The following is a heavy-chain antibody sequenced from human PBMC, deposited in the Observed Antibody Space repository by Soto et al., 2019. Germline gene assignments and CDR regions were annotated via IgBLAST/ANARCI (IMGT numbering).Heavy chain of an antibody. J-gene: IGHJ6*02. CDR3: ARDHDSSSSLGTYYGMDV. V-gene: IGHV3-33*01. CDR2: IWYDGSNK. D-gene: IGHD6-6*01. CDR1: GFTFCSYG. Sequence: QVQLVESGGGVVQPGRSLRLSCAASGFTFCSYGMHWVRQAPGKGLEWVAVIWYDGSNKYYADSVKGRFTISRDNSKNTLYLQMNSLRAEDTAVYYCARDHDSSSSLGTYYGMDVWGQGTTVTVSS.